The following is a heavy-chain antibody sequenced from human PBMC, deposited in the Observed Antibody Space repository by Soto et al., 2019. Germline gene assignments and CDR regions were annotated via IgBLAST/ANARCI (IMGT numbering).Heavy chain of an antibody. CDR2: ISAYNGNT. V-gene: IGHV1-18*01. CDR3: ARDLAAAGIVDY. CDR1: GYTFTSYG. J-gene: IGHJ4*02. D-gene: IGHD6-13*01. Sequence: VASVKVSCKASGYTFTSYGISWVRQAPGQGLEWMGWISAYNGNTNYAQKLQGRVTMTTDTSTSTAYMELRSLRPDDTAVYYCARDLAAAGIVDYWGQGTLVTVSS.